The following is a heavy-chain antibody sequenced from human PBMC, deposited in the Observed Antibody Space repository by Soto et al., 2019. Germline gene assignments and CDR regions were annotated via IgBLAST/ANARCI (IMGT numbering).Heavy chain of an antibody. CDR2: ISSSSSTI. V-gene: IGHV3-48*02. D-gene: IGHD1-26*01. J-gene: IGHJ3*02. CDR3: AKGYYDAFDI. Sequence: PGGSLRLSCAASGFTFSAYHMNWVRQAPGKGLEWVSYISSSSSTIYYADSVKGRFTISRDNAKNSLYLQMNSLRDEDTAVYYCAKGYYDAFDIWGQGTMVTVSS. CDR1: GFTFSAYH.